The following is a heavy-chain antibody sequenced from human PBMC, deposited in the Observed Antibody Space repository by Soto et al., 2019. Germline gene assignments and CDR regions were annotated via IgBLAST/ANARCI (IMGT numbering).Heavy chain of an antibody. CDR2: IVREGSEN. Sequence: QVQLVESGGGVVQPGRSLRLSCAASGFAFSSHGMHWVRQAPGKGLEWVAVIVREGSENHYADSVKGRFTISRDNSQNTLYLEMNSLRAEDTAVYYCARDDDYDDNGLDSWGQGTLVTVSS. D-gene: IGHD4-17*01. V-gene: IGHV3-33*01. CDR3: ARDDDYDDNGLDS. CDR1: GFAFSSHG. J-gene: IGHJ5*01.